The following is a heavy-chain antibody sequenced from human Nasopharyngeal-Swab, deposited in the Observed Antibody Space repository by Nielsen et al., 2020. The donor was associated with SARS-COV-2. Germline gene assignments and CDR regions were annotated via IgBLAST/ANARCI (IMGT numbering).Heavy chain of an antibody. Sequence: GESLKISCAASGFTFSNAWMSWVRQAPGKGLEWVGRIKSKTDGGTTDYAAPVKGRFTISRDDSKNTLYLQMNSLKTEDTAVYYCTTPAEAAAATGYYYGMDVWGQGTTVTGSS. CDR3: TTPAEAAAATGYYYGMDV. V-gene: IGHV3-15*01. CDR1: GFTFSNAW. D-gene: IGHD6-13*01. J-gene: IGHJ6*02. CDR2: IKSKTDGGTT.